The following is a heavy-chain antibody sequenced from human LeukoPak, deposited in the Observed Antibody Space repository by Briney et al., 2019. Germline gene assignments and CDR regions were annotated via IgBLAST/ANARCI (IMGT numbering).Heavy chain of an antibody. CDR3: ARRDCSTTNRYGGSYYFDY. J-gene: IGHJ4*02. Sequence: SETLSLTCTVSGGSISSSSYYWGWIRQPPGKGLEWIGSIYYSGSAYYNPSLKSRVTISVDTSKNQFSLKLSSVTAADTAVYYCARRDCSTTNRYGGSYYFDYWGQGTLVTVSS. D-gene: IGHD2-2*01. CDR1: GGSISSSSYY. CDR2: IYYSGSA. V-gene: IGHV4-39*01.